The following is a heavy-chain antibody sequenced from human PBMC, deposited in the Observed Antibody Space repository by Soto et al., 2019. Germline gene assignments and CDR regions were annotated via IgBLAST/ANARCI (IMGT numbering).Heavy chain of an antibody. V-gene: IGHV5-10-1*01. CDR1: GYSFTSYW. D-gene: IGHD6-13*01. CDR2: IDPSDSYT. Sequence: GESLKISCQGSGYSFTSYWIHWVRQMPGKGLEWMGRIDPSDSYTNYSPSFQGHVTISADKSISTAYLQWSSLKASDTAMYYCARYSSSWCNDGYYYGMDVWGQGTTVTVSS. CDR3: ARYSSSWCNDGYYYGMDV. J-gene: IGHJ6*02.